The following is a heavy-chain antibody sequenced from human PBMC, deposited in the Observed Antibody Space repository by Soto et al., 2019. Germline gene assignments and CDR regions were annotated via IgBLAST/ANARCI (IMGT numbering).Heavy chain of an antibody. Sequence: QVQLQQSGPGLVQPSQTLSITCAISGDSVSSTSTAWSWIRQSPSRGLEWLGRTYYRSNWYFDYAVSVKSRITINPDTSRNQFSLQLNSVTPDDTAVYYCARGSYYSGWVWGQGTLVTVSS. J-gene: IGHJ4*02. CDR3: ARGSYYSGWV. V-gene: IGHV6-1*01. D-gene: IGHD6-19*01. CDR1: GDSVSSTSTA. CDR2: TYYRSNWYF.